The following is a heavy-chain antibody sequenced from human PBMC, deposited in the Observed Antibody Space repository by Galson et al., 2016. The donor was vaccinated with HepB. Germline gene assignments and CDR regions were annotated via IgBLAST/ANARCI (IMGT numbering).Heavy chain of an antibody. CDR3: ARARMVKYFQY. CDR2: INHSGST. J-gene: IGHJ1*01. Sequence: SETLSLTCAVYGGSFSGYYWSWIRQSPGKGLEWIGEINHSGSTNYNPSLKSRVTLSVDTSKSQFSLNVTSVTAADTAVYYCARARMVKYFQYWGQGTLVTVSS. D-gene: IGHD2-21*01. V-gene: IGHV4-34*01. CDR1: GGSFSGYY.